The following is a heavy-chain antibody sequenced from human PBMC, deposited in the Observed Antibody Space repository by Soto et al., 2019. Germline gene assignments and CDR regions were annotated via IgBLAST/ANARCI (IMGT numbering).Heavy chain of an antibody. V-gene: IGHV1-69*02. CDR1: GGTFSSYT. Sequence: SVKLSCKASGGTFSSYTISWVRQAPEQGLEWMGRIIPILGIANYAQKFQGRVTITADKSTSTAYMELSSLRSEDTAVYHCAKLGPYGSESYSFRYNWLDPWGQGTLVTVSS. J-gene: IGHJ5*02. CDR2: IIPILGIA. CDR3: AKLGPYGSESYSFRYNWLDP. D-gene: IGHD3-10*01.